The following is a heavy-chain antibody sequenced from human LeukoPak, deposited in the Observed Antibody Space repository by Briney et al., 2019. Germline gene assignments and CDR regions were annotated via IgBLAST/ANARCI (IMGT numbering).Heavy chain of an antibody. CDR1: GGSISSYS. Sequence: SETLSLTCTVSGGSISSYSWSWIRQPPGKGLEWIGYNYYSGSTYYNPSLKSRVTISVDTSKNQFSLKLSSVTAADTAVYYCARDNYDSSGPFDYWGQGTLVTVSS. CDR2: NYYSGST. CDR3: ARDNYDSSGPFDY. J-gene: IGHJ4*02. D-gene: IGHD3-22*01. V-gene: IGHV4-59*12.